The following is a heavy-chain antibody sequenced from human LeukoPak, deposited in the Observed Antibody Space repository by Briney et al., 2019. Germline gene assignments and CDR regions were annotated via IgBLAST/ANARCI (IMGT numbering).Heavy chain of an antibody. CDR2: ISAYNGNT. CDR3: ARARSQGSSWTNYYDAFDI. D-gene: IGHD6-13*01. CDR1: GYTFTSYG. J-gene: IGHJ3*02. Sequence: ASVKVSCKASGYTFTSYGISWVRQAPGQGLEWMGWISAYNGNTNYAQKLQGRVTMTTDTSTSTAYMELRSLRSEDTAVYYCARARSQGSSWTNYYDAFDIWGQGTMVTVSS. V-gene: IGHV1-18*01.